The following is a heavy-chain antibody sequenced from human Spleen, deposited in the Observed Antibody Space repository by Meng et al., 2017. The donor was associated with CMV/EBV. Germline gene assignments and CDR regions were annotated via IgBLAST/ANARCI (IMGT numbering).Heavy chain of an antibody. CDR2: INPNSGGT. V-gene: IGHV1-2*02. D-gene: IGHD6-6*01. J-gene: IGHJ6*02. CDR3: ARDRSQSSSSENYFYALDV. CDR1: GYTFTVYY. Sequence: ASVKVSCKASGYTFTVYYMYWVRQAPGQGLEWMGWINPNSGGTNYAQQFQGRVTMTRDTSINTVYMELSRLRSADTAVYYCARDRSQSSSSENYFYALDVCGQGTTVTVSS.